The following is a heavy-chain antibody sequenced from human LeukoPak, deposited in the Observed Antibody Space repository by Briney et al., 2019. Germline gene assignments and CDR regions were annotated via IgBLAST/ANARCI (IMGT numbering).Heavy chain of an antibody. CDR2: IKQDGSEK. Sequence: GGSLRLSCAAFGFTFSSYWMSWVRQAPGKGLEWVANIKQDGSEKYYVDSVKGRFTISRDNAKNSLYLQMNSLRAEDTAVYYCARAGGYSYGYGGYFDYWGQGTLVTVSS. J-gene: IGHJ4*02. CDR1: GFTFSSYW. V-gene: IGHV3-7*01. CDR3: ARAGGYSYGYGGYFDY. D-gene: IGHD5-18*01.